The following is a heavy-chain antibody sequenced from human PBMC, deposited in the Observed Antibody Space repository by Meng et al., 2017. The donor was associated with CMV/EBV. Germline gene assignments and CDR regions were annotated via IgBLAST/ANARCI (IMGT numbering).Heavy chain of an antibody. V-gene: IGHV4-30-4*08. Sequence: GQLQESGPGRVKPSQTLSLTCSVSGGSISSGDYYWSWIRQPPGKGLEWIGYIYYSGTTYYNPSLESRVTISVDTSKNQFSLNLSSVTAADTAVYYCARLSGSGTTSTGYHYAFDSWGQGTLVTVSS. CDR2: IYYSGTT. J-gene: IGHJ4*02. D-gene: IGHD3-22*01. CDR3: ARLSGSGTTSTGYHYAFDS. CDR1: GGSISSGDYY.